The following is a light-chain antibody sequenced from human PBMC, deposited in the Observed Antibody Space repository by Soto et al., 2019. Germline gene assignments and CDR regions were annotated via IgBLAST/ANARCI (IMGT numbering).Light chain of an antibody. CDR3: SSYAGSSNYV. V-gene: IGLV2-8*01. CDR2: EVN. J-gene: IGLJ1*01. CDR1: SSDVGSYNY. Sequence: QSALTQPPSASGAPGQSVTISCTGTSSDVGSYNYVSWYQQHPGKAPKLIICEVNKRPSGVPARFSGSKSGNTASLAVSGLQAEDEADYYCSSYAGSSNYVFGSGTKLTVL.